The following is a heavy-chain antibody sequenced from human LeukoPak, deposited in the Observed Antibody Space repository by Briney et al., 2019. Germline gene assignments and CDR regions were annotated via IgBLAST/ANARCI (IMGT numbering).Heavy chain of an antibody. J-gene: IGHJ3*01. CDR3: ARVSGSSYGYSDVFDF. Sequence: PSETLPLTCTVSGGSISSYYWSWIRQPPGKGLEWIGYIYYSGSTNYNPSLKSRVTISVDTSKNQFSLKLSSVTAADTAVYYCARVSGSSYGYSDVFDFWGKGKMVTVFS. CDR1: GGSISSYY. V-gene: IGHV4-59*01. D-gene: IGHD5-18*01. CDR2: IYYSGST.